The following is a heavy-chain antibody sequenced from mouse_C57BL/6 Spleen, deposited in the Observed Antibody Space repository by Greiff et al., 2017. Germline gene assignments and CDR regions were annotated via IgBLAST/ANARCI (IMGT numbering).Heavy chain of an antibody. CDR3: ARSYGSLYWYFDV. D-gene: IGHD1-1*01. CDR1: GFNIKDYY. Sequence: EVQRVESGAELVKPGASVKLSCTASGFNIKDYYMHWVKQRTEQGLEWIGRIDPEDGETKYAPKFQGKATITADTSSNTAYLQLSSLTSEDTAVYYCARSYGSLYWYFDVWGTGTTVTVSS. CDR2: IDPEDGET. V-gene: IGHV14-2*01. J-gene: IGHJ1*03.